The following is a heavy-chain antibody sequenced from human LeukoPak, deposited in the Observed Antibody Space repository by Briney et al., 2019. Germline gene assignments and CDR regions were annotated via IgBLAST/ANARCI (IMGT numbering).Heavy chain of an antibody. D-gene: IGHD6-6*01. J-gene: IGHJ5*02. CDR1: GYTFTSYA. V-gene: IGHV7-4-1*02. CDR3: ARRSIAARRSVWFDP. Sequence: ASVKVSCKASGYTFTSYAMNWVRQAPGQGLEWMGWINTNTGNPTYAQGFTGRFVFSLDTSVSTAYLQISSLKAEDTAVYYCARRSIAARRSVWFDPWGQGTLVTVSS. CDR2: INTNTGNP.